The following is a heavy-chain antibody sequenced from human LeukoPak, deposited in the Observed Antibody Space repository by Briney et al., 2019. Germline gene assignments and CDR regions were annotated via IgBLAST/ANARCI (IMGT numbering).Heavy chain of an antibody. CDR3: ARDGVVRPPDCSSTSCPYNYYYYGMDV. CDR2: SIPILGIA. V-gene: IGHV1-69*02. J-gene: IGHJ6*02. D-gene: IGHD2-2*01. Sequence: SVKVSCKASGGTFSSYTISWVRQAPGQGLKWMGRSIPILGIANYAQKFQGRVTITADKSTSTAYMELSSLRSEDTAVYYCARDGVVRPPDCSSTSCPYNYYYYGMDVWGQGTTVTVSS. CDR1: GGTFSSYT.